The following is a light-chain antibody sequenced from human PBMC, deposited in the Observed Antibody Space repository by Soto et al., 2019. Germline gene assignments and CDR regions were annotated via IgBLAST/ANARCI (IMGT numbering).Light chain of an antibody. V-gene: IGLV2-8*01. Sequence: QSALTQPPSASGSPGQSVTISGTGTSSDVGGCNYVSWYQQHPGKAPKLMIYEVSKRPSGVPDRFSGSKSGNTASLTVSGLQAEDDADYYCSSYAGSNNLYVFGTGTKVTVL. J-gene: IGLJ1*01. CDR1: SSDVGGCNY. CDR3: SSYAGSNNLYV. CDR2: EVS.